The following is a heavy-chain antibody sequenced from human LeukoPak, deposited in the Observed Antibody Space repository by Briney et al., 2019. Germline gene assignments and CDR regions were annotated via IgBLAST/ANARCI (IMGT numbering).Heavy chain of an antibody. CDR3: ARETPYGSGSYPFDY. CDR2: IYYSGST. Sequence: SETLSLTCTVSGGSISSSYSYWGWIRQPPGKGLEWIGNIYYSGSTYYNPSLKSRVTISVDTSKNQFSLKLSSVTAADTAVYYCARETPYGSGSYPFDYWGQGILVTVSS. V-gene: IGHV4-39*07. J-gene: IGHJ4*02. D-gene: IGHD3-10*01. CDR1: GGSISSSYSY.